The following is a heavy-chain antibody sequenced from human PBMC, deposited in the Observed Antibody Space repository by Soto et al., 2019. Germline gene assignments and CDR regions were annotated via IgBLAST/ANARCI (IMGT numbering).Heavy chain of an antibody. Sequence: SETLYLTCAVYGGSFSGYYWTWIRQPPGTGQEWIGEINHSGSTNYNPFLKSRVTISVDTSKNQFSLKLTSVTAADTAFYYCARYKITGLFDYWGQGTLVTVSS. J-gene: IGHJ4*02. D-gene: IGHD2-8*02. CDR1: GGSFSGYY. CDR3: ARYKITGLFDY. V-gene: IGHV4-34*01. CDR2: INHSGST.